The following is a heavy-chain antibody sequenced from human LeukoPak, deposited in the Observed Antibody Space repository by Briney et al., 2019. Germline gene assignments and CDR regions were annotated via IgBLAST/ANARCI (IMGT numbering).Heavy chain of an antibody. CDR1: GFTFSGYA. Sequence: GGSLRLSCAASGFTFSGYAMHWVRQAPGKGLEYVSAISSNGGSTYYANSVKGRFTISRDNSKNTLYLQMGSLRAEDMAVYYCARGRRGVSSYFDYWGQGTLVTVSS. J-gene: IGHJ4*02. V-gene: IGHV3-64*01. CDR2: ISSNGGST. CDR3: ARGRRGVSSYFDY. D-gene: IGHD3-10*01.